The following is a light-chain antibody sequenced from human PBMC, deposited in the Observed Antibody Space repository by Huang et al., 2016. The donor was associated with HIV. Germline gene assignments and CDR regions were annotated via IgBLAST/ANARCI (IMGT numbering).Light chain of an antibody. Sequence: EIVMTQSPATLSVSPGERATLSCRASQSVSSNLAWYQQKPGQAPRLLSYGASTRATGIPARFSGGGCGTEFTLTISSLQSEDVAVYYCQQYNNWPRGTFGQGTKVEIK. J-gene: IGKJ1*01. V-gene: IGKV3-15*01. CDR2: GAS. CDR3: QQYNNWPRGT. CDR1: QSVSSN.